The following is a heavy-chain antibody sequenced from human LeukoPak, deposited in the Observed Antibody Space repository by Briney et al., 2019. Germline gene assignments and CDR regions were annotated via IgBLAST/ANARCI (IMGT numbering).Heavy chain of an antibody. D-gene: IGHD6-19*01. CDR3: ARRYSSGFYYFDY. V-gene: IGHV4-34*01. CDR1: GGSFSGYY. CDR2: IDHSESA. J-gene: IGHJ4*02. Sequence: PSETLSLTCSVYGGSFSGYYWTWIRQPPGKGLEWIGEIDHSESANHSPSLKSRLTMPVDTSKSQFSLRLNSVTAADTATYYCARRYSSGFYYFDYWGQGALVTVSS.